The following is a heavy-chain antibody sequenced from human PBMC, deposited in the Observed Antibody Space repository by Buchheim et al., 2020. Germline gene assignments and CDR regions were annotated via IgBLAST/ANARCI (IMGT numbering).Heavy chain of an antibody. Sequence: EVQLVESGGDLVQPGGSLRLSCAVSGLTFSSCWMNWVRQTPGKGLEWVANINPDGNEKYYVDSVKGRFTISRDNAKSTLYLQMYSLRADNTAVYNCACWVSTLNYWGKGTL. V-gene: IGHV3-7*01. J-gene: IGHJ4*02. CDR2: INPDGNEK. CDR1: GLTFSSCW. D-gene: IGHD3-10*02. CDR3: ACWVSTLNY.